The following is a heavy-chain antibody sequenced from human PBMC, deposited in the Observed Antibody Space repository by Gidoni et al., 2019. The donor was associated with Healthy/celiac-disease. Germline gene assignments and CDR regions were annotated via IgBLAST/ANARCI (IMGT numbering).Heavy chain of an antibody. CDR1: GFTFSSHG. CDR2: IWYDGSNK. J-gene: IGHJ6*02. CDR3: AREGAGYYDSTEGDYYYYYGMDV. V-gene: IGHV3-33*01. D-gene: IGHD3-9*01. Sequence: QVQLVESGGGVVQPGRSLRLSFASSGFTFSSHGMPWVRQAPGKGLEWVAVIWYDGSNKYYADSVKGRFTISRDNSKNTLYLQMNSLRAEDTAVYYCAREGAGYYDSTEGDYYYYYGMDVWGQGTTVTVSS.